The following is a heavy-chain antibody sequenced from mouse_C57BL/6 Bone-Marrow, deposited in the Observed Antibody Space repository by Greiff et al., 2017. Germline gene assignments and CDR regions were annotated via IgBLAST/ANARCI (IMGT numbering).Heavy chain of an antibody. CDR2: IYPRSGNT. CDR1: GYTFTSYG. D-gene: IGHD1-1*01. V-gene: IGHV1-81*01. CDR3: AGQLITTIACV. J-gene: IGHJ1*03. Sequence: QVQLQQSGAELARPGASVKLSCKASGYTFTSYGISWVKQRTGQGLEWIGEIYPRSGNTYYNEKFKGKATLTADKSSITAYMELHMLTSEDSSVYFCAGQLITTIACVWGTGTTVTVSS.